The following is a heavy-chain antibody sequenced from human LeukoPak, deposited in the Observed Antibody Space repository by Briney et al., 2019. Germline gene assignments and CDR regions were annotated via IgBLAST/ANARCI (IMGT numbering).Heavy chain of an antibody. V-gene: IGHV1-2*04. J-gene: IGHJ4*02. Sequence: ASVKVSCKASGYTFTGYYMHWVRQAPGQGLGWVGWINPNSGGTNYAQKFQGWVTMTRDTSISTAYMELSRLRSDDTAVYYCARGDYYDSSGYYYYFDYWGQGTLVTVSS. D-gene: IGHD3-22*01. CDR1: GYTFTGYY. CDR2: INPNSGGT. CDR3: ARGDYYDSSGYYYYFDY.